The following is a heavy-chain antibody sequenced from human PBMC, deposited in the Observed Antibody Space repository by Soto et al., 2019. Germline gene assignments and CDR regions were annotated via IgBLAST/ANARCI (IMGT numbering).Heavy chain of an antibody. CDR2: IDPSGSNT. Sequence: QVQLVQSGAEVKKPGASVKVSCKASGYTFTNYYMHWVRQAPGQGLEWMGIIDPSGSNTSYAQKFKGRVTMTRDTSTSTVYMEVSSLRSEDTAVYYCARSHNWRLGQNWGQGTLVTVSS. J-gene: IGHJ4*02. CDR1: GYTFTNYY. CDR3: ARSHNWRLGQN. D-gene: IGHD1-20*01. V-gene: IGHV1-46*01.